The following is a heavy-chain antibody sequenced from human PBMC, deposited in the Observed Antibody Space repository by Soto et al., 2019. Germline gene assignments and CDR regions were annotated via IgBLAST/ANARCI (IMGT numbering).Heavy chain of an antibody. J-gene: IGHJ4*02. CDR2: IYYSGST. V-gene: IGHV4-39*07. D-gene: IGHD5-12*01. CDR3: ARSVSSGYEFAFDY. Sequence: SETLSLTCAVSGDSMSSSDYYWGWIRQPPGKGLEWIGSIYYSGSTNYNPSLKSRVTISVDTSKNQFSLKLSSVTAADTAVYYCARSVSSGYEFAFDYWGQGTLVTVSS. CDR1: GDSMSSSDYY.